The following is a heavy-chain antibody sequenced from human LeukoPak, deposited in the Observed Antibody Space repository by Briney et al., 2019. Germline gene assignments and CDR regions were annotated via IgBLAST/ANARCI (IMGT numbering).Heavy chain of an antibody. CDR2: INHDGSST. J-gene: IGHJ4*02. CDR1: GFIFSSYW. CDR3: VRDWGYDSSGYWQKYFDT. Sequence: GGSLRLSCAASGFIFSSYWMHWVRHAPGKGLVWVSRINHDGSSTNYADSVKGRFTISRDNAKNTLYLQMNSLRAEDTAVYYCVRDWGYDSSGYWQKYFDTWGQGTLVTVSS. V-gene: IGHV3-74*01. D-gene: IGHD3-22*01.